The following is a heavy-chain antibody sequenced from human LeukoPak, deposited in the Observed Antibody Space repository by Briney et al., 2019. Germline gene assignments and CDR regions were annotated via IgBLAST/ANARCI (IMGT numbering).Heavy chain of an antibody. CDR2: IDANSGGT. CDR1: GFTFTGYY. Sequence: GASVKVSCKTSGFTFTGYYFHWMRQAPGQGLEWMGSIDANSGGTEYAQKFQGRVTMTRDTSLSTAYMEVTSPTSDDTAVYYCARDLFWTGYYYFDFWGQGTLVTVSS. J-gene: IGHJ4*02. V-gene: IGHV1-2*02. D-gene: IGHD3/OR15-3a*01. CDR3: ARDLFWTGYYYFDF.